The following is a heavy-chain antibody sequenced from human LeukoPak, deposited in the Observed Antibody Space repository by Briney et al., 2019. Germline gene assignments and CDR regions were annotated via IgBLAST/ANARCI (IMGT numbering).Heavy chain of an antibody. Sequence: PGGSLRLSCGASGFTFSNSAMYWVRQAPGKGLEFVSVISTSGDRTYYADSVKGRFTISRDNSKNTLYLQMGSLRADDMAAYYCARGVAISSSGWYDTFDYWGQGALVTISS. CDR2: ISTSGDRT. CDR3: ARGVAISSSGWYDTFDY. V-gene: IGHV3-64*02. J-gene: IGHJ4*02. D-gene: IGHD6-19*01. CDR1: GFTFSNSA.